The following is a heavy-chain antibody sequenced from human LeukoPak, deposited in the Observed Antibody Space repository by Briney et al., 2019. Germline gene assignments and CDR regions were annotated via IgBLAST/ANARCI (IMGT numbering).Heavy chain of an antibody. Sequence: GRSLRLSCAASGLTFDDYGMRWVRQAPGKGLEWVSGISWNSGSIGYADSVEGRFTISRDSAKNSLYLQMNSLRAEDTALYYCAKAPRGNDDYFDYWGQGTLVTVSS. CDR2: ISWNSGSI. V-gene: IGHV3-9*01. J-gene: IGHJ4*02. D-gene: IGHD3-16*01. CDR1: GLTFDDYG. CDR3: AKAPRGNDDYFDY.